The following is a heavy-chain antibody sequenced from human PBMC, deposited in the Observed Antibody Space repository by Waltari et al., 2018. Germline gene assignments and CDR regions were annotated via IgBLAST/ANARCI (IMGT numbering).Heavy chain of an antibody. CDR3: ARNWKRSGYRFDP. Sequence: QLRLQESGPGLVKPSETLSLTCTVSGGSISSGGYYLGWIRQSPGNGLEWIGSIYYSGGTDCNPTLESRVTISGDTSKNQFSPKVGSVTAADTAVYYCARNWKRSGYRFDPWGQGTLVTVSS. CDR1: GGSISSGGYY. CDR2: IYYSGGT. V-gene: IGHV4-39*01. J-gene: IGHJ5*02. D-gene: IGHD5-12*01.